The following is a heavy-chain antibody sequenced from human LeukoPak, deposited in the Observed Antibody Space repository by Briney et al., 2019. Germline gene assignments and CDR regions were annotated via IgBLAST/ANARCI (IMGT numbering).Heavy chain of an antibody. V-gene: IGHV4-61*01. J-gene: IGHJ5*02. CDR1: GGSISSSSYY. CDR3: AREDSSGWINWFDP. CDR2: IYYSGST. Sequence: SETLSLTCTVSGGSISSSSYYWSWIRQPPGKGLEWIGYIYYSGSTNYNPSLKSRVTISVDTSKNQFSLKLSSVTAADTAVYCCAREDSSGWINWFDPWGQGTLVTVSS. D-gene: IGHD6-19*01.